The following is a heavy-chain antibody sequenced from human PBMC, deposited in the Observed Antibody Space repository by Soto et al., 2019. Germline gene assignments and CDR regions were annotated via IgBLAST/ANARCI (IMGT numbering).Heavy chain of an antibody. V-gene: IGHV4-30-4*08. CDR1: GDSMSSGDNY. Sequence: QVQLQESGPGLVKPSQTLSLTCTVSGDSMSSGDNYWSWIRQPPGKGLECIAYIYHSGSAYYNPSSRSRGVISVDPCSNQFSLKLTSVTAADTAVYYCARVSWSGSRRAFDTWGQGTSVTVSS. CDR3: ARVSWSGSRRAFDT. J-gene: IGHJ3*02. D-gene: IGHD6-13*01. CDR2: IYHSGSA.